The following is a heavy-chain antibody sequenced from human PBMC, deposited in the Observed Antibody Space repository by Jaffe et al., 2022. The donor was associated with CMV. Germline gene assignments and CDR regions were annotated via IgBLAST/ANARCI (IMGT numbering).Heavy chain of an antibody. CDR2: ISGSSNYI. CDR3: ARDNYDSSGYYYEGGFDY. CDR1: GFSFSTYT. D-gene: IGHD3-22*01. Sequence: EVQLVESGGGLVKPGGSLRLSCAASGFSFSTYTMNWVRQAPGKGLEWVSSISGSSNYIYYADSVKGRFTISRDNAKNSLYLQMNSLRAEDTAVYYCARDNYDSSGYYYEGGFDYWGQGTLVTVSS. J-gene: IGHJ4*02. V-gene: IGHV3-21*01.